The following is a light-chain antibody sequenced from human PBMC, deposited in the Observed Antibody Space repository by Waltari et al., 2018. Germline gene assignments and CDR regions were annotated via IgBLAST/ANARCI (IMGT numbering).Light chain of an antibody. CDR3: GTWDTSMSAWV. V-gene: IGLV1-51*01. CDR1: SSNIGNKY. J-gene: IGLJ3*02. Sequence: QSVLTQAPSVSAAPGQKVTISCAGSSSNIGNKYVSCYQQFPGTAPNLLIYGSHKRPXXXXXXXXASKSGTSATLGIAGLQTGDEANYYCGTWDTSMSAWVFGGGTKLTVL. CDR2: GSH.